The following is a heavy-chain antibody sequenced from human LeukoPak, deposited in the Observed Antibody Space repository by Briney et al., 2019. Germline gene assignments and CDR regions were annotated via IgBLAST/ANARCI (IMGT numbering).Heavy chain of an antibody. CDR3: SKTYGDYKPYYFDY. J-gene: IGHJ4*02. V-gene: IGHV3-49*04. Sequence: GGSLRLSCTASGFTFGDYAMSWVRQASGKGLQWVGFIGSKAYGVTTEYAASVKGRFTISRDDSKSIAYLQMNSLKTEDTAVYYCSKTYGDYKPYYFDYWGQGTLVTVSS. CDR1: GFTFGDYA. CDR2: IGSKAYGVTT. D-gene: IGHD4-17*01.